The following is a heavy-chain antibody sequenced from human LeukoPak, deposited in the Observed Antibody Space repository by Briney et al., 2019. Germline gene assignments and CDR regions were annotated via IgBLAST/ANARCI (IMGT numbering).Heavy chain of an antibody. J-gene: IGHJ4*02. CDR2: ISAYNGNT. D-gene: IGHD2-21*02. CDR3: ARDVAYCGGDCYSPNDY. Sequence: ASVKVSCKASGYTFTSYGISWVRQAPGQGLEWMGWISAYNGNTNYAQKLQGRVTMTTATSTSTAYMELRSLRSDDTAVYYCARDVAYCGGDCYSPNDYWGQGTLVTVSS. CDR1: GYTFTSYG. V-gene: IGHV1-18*01.